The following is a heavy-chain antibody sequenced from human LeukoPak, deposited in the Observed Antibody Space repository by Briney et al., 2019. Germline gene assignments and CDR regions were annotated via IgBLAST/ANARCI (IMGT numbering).Heavy chain of an antibody. D-gene: IGHD5/OR15-5a*01. V-gene: IGHV4-30-4*07. CDR3: ARGPSVIDY. J-gene: IGHJ4*02. CDR2: IYYSGST. CDR1: GGSISSGGYS. Sequence: SQTLSLTCAVSGGSISSGGYSWSWIRQPPGKGLEWIGYIYYSGSTNYNPSLKSRVTISVDTSKNQFSLKLSSVTAADTAVYYCARGPSVIDYWGQGTLVTVSS.